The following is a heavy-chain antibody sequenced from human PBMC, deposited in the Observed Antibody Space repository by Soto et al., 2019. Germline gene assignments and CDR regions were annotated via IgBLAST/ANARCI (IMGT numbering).Heavy chain of an antibody. CDR1: GFIVSTNY. Sequence: EVQLVESGGGLIQPGGSLRLSCAASGFIVSTNYMTWVRQAPGKGLEWVSVIYTGGTTYYADSVKGRFTISRDNSKNTLYLQMNSLRAEDTAVYYCARVFDAFEIWGQGTMVTVSS. CDR2: IYTGGTT. V-gene: IGHV3-53*01. CDR3: ARVFDAFEI. J-gene: IGHJ3*02.